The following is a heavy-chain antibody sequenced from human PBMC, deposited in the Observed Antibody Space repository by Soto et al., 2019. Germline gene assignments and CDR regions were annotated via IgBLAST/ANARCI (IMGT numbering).Heavy chain of an antibody. CDR1: GFTFSSYW. D-gene: IGHD3-22*01. Sequence: PVGSLRLSCAASGFTFSSYWMSWVRQAPGKGPEWVANLNQDGSEKYYVDSVKGRFTISRDNAKNSLYLQMYSLRAEDTAVYYCARDFHYYDSGGYYFFDNWGQRTLVTVSS. J-gene: IGHJ4*02. CDR2: LNQDGSEK. CDR3: ARDFHYYDSGGYYFFDN. V-gene: IGHV3-7*03.